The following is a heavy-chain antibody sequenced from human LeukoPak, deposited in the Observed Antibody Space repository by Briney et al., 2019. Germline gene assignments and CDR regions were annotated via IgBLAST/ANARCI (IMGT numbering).Heavy chain of an antibody. Sequence: GGSLRLSCAASGFXFSSYSINWVRQAPGKGLEWVSYISSSSSTIYYADSVKGRFTISRDNSKNTLYLQMNSLRAEDTAVYYCAKVGASFYNGMDVWGQGTTVTVSS. D-gene: IGHD1-1*01. J-gene: IGHJ6*02. CDR1: GFXFSSYS. CDR3: AKVGASFYNGMDV. V-gene: IGHV3-48*01. CDR2: ISSSSSTI.